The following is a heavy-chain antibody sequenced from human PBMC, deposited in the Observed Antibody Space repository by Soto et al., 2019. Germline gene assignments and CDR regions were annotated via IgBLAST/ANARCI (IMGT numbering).Heavy chain of an antibody. CDR2: IDYSGST. CDR1: GDSITNSDYY. J-gene: IGHJ6*02. Sequence: SETLSLTCTVSGDSITNSDYYWNWIRQSPGKGLEWIGSIDYSGSTYYNPSLKSRIIISVDTSKNRFSLKLKSVTAADTDLVLCARDVPYFFGRDVLGQGNTVTVSS. CDR3: ARDVPYFFGRDV. D-gene: IGHD3-10*01. V-gene: IGHV4-30-4*01.